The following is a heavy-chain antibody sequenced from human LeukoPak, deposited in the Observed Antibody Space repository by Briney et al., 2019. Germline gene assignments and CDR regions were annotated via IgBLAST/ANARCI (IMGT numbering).Heavy chain of an antibody. D-gene: IGHD6-19*01. J-gene: IGHJ4*02. CDR3: VRLARSGCYRFDY. CDR2: INQDGREK. CDR1: GFTFRNFW. V-gene: IGHV3-7*01. Sequence: PGGSLRLSCVASGFTFRNFWMSWVRHAPGEGLEWVANINQDGREKYFLDSVKGRFTISRDNTENSLYMQMHSVRLDASALYYCVRLARSGCYRFDYWGQGTLVTVSP.